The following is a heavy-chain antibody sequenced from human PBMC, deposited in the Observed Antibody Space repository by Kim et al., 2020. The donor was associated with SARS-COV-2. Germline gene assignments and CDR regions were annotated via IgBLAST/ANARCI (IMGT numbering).Heavy chain of an antibody. J-gene: IGHJ4*02. CDR2: ISYDGSNK. CDR1: GFTFSSYG. Sequence: GGSLRLSCAASGFTFSSYGMHWVRQAPGKGLEWVAVISYDGSNKYYVDSVKGRFTISRDNSKNTLYLQMNSLRAEDTAVYYCAKDPYSGYDYYFDYWGQGTLVTVSS. D-gene: IGHD5-12*01. V-gene: IGHV3-30*18. CDR3: AKDPYSGYDYYFDY.